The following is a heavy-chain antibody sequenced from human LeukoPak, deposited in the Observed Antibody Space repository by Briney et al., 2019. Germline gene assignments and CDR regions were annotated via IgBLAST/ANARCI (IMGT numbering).Heavy chain of an antibody. CDR3: ARAGASIVVVPAALDY. CDR2: ISHDGSNK. V-gene: IGHV3-30-3*01. CDR1: GFTFSSYA. Sequence: GRSLRLSCAASGFTFSSYAMHWVRQAPGKGLEWVAVISHDGSNKYYADSVKGRFTISRDNSKNTLYLQMNSLRAEDTAVYYCARAGASIVVVPAALDYWGQGTLVTVSS. D-gene: IGHD2-2*01. J-gene: IGHJ4*02.